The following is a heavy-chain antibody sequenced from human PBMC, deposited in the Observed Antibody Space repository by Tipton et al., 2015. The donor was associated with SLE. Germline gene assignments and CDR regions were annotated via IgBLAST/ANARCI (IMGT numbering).Heavy chain of an antibody. CDR2: IYYSGST. CDR3: ASVVVPAAPGAFDI. CDR1: GGSISSYY. D-gene: IGHD2-2*01. V-gene: IGHV4-59*01. J-gene: IGHJ3*02. Sequence: TLSLTCTVSGGSISSYYWRWIRQPPGKGLEWIGYIYYSGSTNYNPSLKSRVTISVDTSKNQFSLKLSSVTAADTAVYYCASVVVPAAPGAFDIWGQGTMVTVSS.